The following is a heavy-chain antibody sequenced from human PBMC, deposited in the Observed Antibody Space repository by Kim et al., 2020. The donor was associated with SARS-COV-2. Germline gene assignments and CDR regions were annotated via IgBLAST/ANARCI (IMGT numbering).Heavy chain of an antibody. V-gene: IGHV3-21*01. CDR3: ARDSYSSSWYGGYYYYYGMDV. D-gene: IGHD6-13*01. CDR2: ISSSSSYI. Sequence: GGSLRLSCAASGFTFSSYSMNWVRQAPGKGLEWVSSISSSSSYIYYADSVKGRFTISRDNAKNSLYLQMNSLRAEDTAVYYCARDSYSSSWYGGYYYYYGMDVWGQGTTVTVSS. J-gene: IGHJ6*02. CDR1: GFTFSSYS.